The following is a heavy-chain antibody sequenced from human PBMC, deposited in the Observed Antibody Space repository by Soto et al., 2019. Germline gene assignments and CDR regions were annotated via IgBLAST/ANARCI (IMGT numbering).Heavy chain of an antibody. CDR1: GGPISSRGYY. Sequence: PSESLSLTCTVSGGPISSRGYYWGWIRPHTGKGLAWIGYIDYSGSTYYNSPHKRRVTIPVDTSKNQFSLKQSHQTAADAAVYYWARDPSAAADRAGYDDWGQGSLVTVSS. D-gene: IGHD6-13*01. CDR3: ARDPSAAADRAGYDD. V-gene: IGHV4-31*03. J-gene: IGHJ4*01. CDR2: IDYSGST.